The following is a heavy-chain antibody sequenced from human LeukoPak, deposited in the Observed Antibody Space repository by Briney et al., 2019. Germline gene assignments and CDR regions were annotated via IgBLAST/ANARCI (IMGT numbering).Heavy chain of an antibody. CDR1: GFSLSTSGVG. J-gene: IGHJ4*02. CDR3: AHSLSGTAVVCPFDY. V-gene: IGHV2-5*02. D-gene: IGHD6-19*01. Sequence: SGPTLVNPTQPLTLTCTFSGFSLSTSGVGVGWIRQPPGKALEWLALIYWDDDKRYSPPLKSRLTITKDTSKNQVVLTLTNMDPVDTATYYCAHSLSGTAVVCPFDYWGQGTLVTVSS. CDR2: IYWDDDK.